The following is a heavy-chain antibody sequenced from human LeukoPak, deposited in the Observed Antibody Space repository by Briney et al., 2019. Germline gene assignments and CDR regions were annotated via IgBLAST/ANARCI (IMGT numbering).Heavy chain of an antibody. Sequence: PGGSLRLSCAASGFTFSNYVMGWVRQAPGKGLEWVSTISGSGGSTYYADSVKGRFTISRDNSQNTLFLQMNSLRAEGTAVYYCAKSYGSGSSAIDYWGQGTLVTVSS. D-gene: IGHD3-10*01. V-gene: IGHV3-23*01. CDR1: GFTFSNYV. J-gene: IGHJ4*02. CDR3: AKSYGSGSSAIDY. CDR2: ISGSGGST.